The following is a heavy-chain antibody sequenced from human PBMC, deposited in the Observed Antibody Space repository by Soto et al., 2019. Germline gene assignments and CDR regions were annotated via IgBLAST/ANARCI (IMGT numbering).Heavy chain of an antibody. Sequence: QVQLQQWGAGLLKPSETLSLTCAVYGGSFSGYYWSWIRQPPGKGLEWIGEINHSGSTNYNPSIKSRVTISVDTSKNQFSLKLSSVTAADTAVYYCASAMGDHYYDSSGYFTAWGQGTLVTVSS. CDR2: INHSGST. V-gene: IGHV4-34*01. CDR1: GGSFSGYY. J-gene: IGHJ5*02. CDR3: ASAMGDHYYDSSGYFTA. D-gene: IGHD3-22*01.